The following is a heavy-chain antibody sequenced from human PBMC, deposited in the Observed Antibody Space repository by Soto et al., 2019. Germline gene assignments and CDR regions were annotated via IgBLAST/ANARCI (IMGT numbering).Heavy chain of an antibody. D-gene: IGHD1-26*01. CDR2: MEPSTGRT. V-gene: IGHV1-8*01. Sequence: QVQLVQSGAEVREPGASVKVSCKASGYSFTSLDINWVRQTAGQGLEWMGWMEPSTGRTGYAQKCQGRVTMTRDTTKNPHHMELTTLTSDDRAFYYCARGVSEGVDYWGQGTLVSAST. CDR3: ARGVSEGVDY. J-gene: IGHJ4*02. CDR1: GYSFTSLD.